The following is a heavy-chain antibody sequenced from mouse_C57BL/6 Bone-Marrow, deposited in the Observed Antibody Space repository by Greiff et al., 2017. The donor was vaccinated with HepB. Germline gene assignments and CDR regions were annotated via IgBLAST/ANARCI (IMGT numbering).Heavy chain of an antibody. CDR1: GYTFTDYY. D-gene: IGHD1-1*01. J-gene: IGHJ1*03. Sequence: EVHLQQSGPELVKPGASVKISCKASGYTFTDYYMNWVKQSHGKSLEWIGDINPNNGGTSYNQKFKGKATLTVDKSSSTAYMELRSLTSEDSAVYYCARDYGSSYWYFDVWGTGTTVTVSS. CDR2: INPNNGGT. V-gene: IGHV1-26*01. CDR3: ARDYGSSYWYFDV.